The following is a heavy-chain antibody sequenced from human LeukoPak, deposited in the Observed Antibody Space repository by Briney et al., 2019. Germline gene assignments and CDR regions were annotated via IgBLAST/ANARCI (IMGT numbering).Heavy chain of an antibody. V-gene: IGHV1-18*01. J-gene: IGHJ4*02. CDR2: ISAYNGNT. D-gene: IGHD3-9*01. Sequence: ASVKVSCKASGYTFTSYGISWVRQAPGQGLEWMGWISAYNGNTNYAQKLQGRVTMTTDTSTSTAYMELRSLRSDDTAVYYRARDPNYDILTGLDYWGQGTLVTVS. CDR1: GYTFTSYG. CDR3: ARDPNYDILTGLDY.